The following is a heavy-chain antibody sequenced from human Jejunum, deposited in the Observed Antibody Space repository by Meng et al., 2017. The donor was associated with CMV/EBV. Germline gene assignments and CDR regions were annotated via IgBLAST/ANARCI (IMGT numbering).Heavy chain of an antibody. Sequence: SCKASGYTFTSYDIKWVRQAAGQGLEWMGWTNPRSANTGSAQKFQGRLTMTMNTSIGTAYMELSSLRSEDTAVYYCARNGIFFDYWGQGALVTVSS. V-gene: IGHV1-8*01. CDR1: GYTFTSYD. CDR2: TNPRSANT. J-gene: IGHJ4*02. D-gene: IGHD1-14*01. CDR3: ARNGIFFDY.